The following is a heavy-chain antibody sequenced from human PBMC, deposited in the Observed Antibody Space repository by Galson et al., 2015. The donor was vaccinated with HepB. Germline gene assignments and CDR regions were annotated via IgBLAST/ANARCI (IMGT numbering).Heavy chain of an antibody. J-gene: IGHJ4*02. CDR3: ARGRQWLALGH. D-gene: IGHD6-19*01. CDR1: GFSFKDSY. Sequence: SLRLSCATSGFSFKDSYMAWIRQSPGKGLEWVSYISRNGNRTSYSASMKGRSTISRDNAKNFLSLQMNSLRVEDTALHYCARGRQWLALGHWGQGVLVTV. CDR2: ISRNGNRT. V-gene: IGHV3-11*01.